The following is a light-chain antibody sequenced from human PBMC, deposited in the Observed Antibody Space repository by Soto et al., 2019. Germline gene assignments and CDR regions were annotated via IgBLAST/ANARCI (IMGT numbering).Light chain of an antibody. J-gene: IGKJ1*01. CDR2: DAS. CDR1: QSIRTW. Sequence: DIQMTQSPSTLSASIGERVTITFRASQSIRTWLAWYQHKPGKAPKFLIYDASSLESGVPSRFRGSGSGTDFTLTISNLKPDDFETYFCQQYNNYPRTFGQGTKVDIK. CDR3: QQYNNYPRT. V-gene: IGKV1-5*01.